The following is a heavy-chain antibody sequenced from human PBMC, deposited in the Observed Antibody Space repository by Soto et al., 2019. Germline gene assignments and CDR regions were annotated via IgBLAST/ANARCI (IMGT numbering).Heavy chain of an antibody. CDR2: TRNKANSYTT. CDR1: GFTFSDHY. Sequence: GGSPRLSCAASGFTFSDHYMDWVRQAPGKGLEWVGRTRNKANSYTTEYAASVKGRFTISRDDSKNSLYLQMNSLKTEDTAVYYCARTEIPSGDCSSTSCYEYYYGMDVWGQGTTVTVSS. D-gene: IGHD2-2*01. CDR3: ARTEIPSGDCSSTSCYEYYYGMDV. J-gene: IGHJ6*02. V-gene: IGHV3-72*01.